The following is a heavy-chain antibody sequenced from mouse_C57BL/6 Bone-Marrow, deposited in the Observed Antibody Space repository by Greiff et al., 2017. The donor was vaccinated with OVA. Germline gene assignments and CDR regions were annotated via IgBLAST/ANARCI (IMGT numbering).Heavy chain of an antibody. CDR2: ISYDGSN. Sequence: EVKLQETGPGLVKPSQSLSLTCSVTGYSITSGYYWNWIRQFPGNKLEWMGYISYDGSNNYNPSLKNRISITRDTSKNQFFLKLNSVTTEDTATYYCASIYYDYHWYFDVWGTGTTVTVSS. CDR1: GYSITSGYY. CDR3: ASIYYDYHWYFDV. V-gene: IGHV3-6*01. J-gene: IGHJ1*03. D-gene: IGHD2-4*01.